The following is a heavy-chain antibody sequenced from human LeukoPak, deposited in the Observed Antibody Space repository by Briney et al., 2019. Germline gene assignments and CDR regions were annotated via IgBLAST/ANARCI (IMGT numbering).Heavy chain of an antibody. D-gene: IGHD3-10*01. Sequence: SETLSLTCTVSGGSINSGVYYWGWIRQHPGMGLEWVGFIHYSGTTYYNPSLKSRLTISVDTSKDQVSLKLSSVTAADTAVYYCARDRNYYGSGFGAFDIWGQGTMVTVSS. J-gene: IGHJ3*02. CDR3: ARDRNYYGSGFGAFDI. CDR1: GGSINSGVYY. V-gene: IGHV4-31*03. CDR2: IHYSGTT.